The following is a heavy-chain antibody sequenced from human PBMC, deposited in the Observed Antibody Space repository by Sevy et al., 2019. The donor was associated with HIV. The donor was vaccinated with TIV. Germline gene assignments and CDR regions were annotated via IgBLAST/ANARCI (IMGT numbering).Heavy chain of an antibody. J-gene: IGHJ4*02. CDR2: ISSSSSTI. V-gene: IGHV3-48*03. Sequence: GRSLRLSCAASGFMFSSYEMNWVRQAPGKGLEWILYISSSSSTIYYADSVKGRFTISRDNAKNSLYLQMNSLRTDDTAVYYCARDLPPSATTVAHFDYWGPGTLVTVSS. CDR1: GFMFSSYE. D-gene: IGHD4-17*01. CDR3: ARDLPPSATTVAHFDY.